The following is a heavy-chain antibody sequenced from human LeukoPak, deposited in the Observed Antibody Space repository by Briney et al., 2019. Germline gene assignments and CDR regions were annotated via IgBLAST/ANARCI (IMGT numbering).Heavy chain of an antibody. CDR1: GFTFTTYS. V-gene: IGHV3-21*01. Sequence: PGGSLRLSCEASGFTFTTYSMTWVRQAPGKGLEWVSIISSGSSAIFSADALKGRFTVSRDDAKNLLYLDMNSLRAEDTAVYYCARGHTAVTRHFDFWGQGTLVTVSS. CDR2: ISSGSSAI. CDR3: ARGHTAVTRHFDF. J-gene: IGHJ4*02. D-gene: IGHD4-17*01.